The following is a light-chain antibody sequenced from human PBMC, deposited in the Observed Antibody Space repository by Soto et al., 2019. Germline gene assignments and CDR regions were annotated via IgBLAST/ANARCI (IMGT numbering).Light chain of an antibody. CDR2: EVI. Sequence: QSALTQPPSASGSPGQSVTISCAGTSSDVGGYNFVSWYQQHPGKVPKLMIYEVIKRPSGVPDRFSGSKSGNTASLTVSGLHAEDEADYYCSSYSGSDNFLVFGGGTKLTVL. CDR3: SSYSGSDNFLV. V-gene: IGLV2-8*01. J-gene: IGLJ2*01. CDR1: SSDVGGYNF.